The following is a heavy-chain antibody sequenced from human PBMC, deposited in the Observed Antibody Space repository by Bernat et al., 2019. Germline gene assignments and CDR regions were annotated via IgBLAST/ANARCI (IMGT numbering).Heavy chain of an antibody. Sequence: QLQLQESGPGLVKPSETLSLTCTVSGGSISSGGYYWSWIRQHPGKGLEWIGYIYYSGSTYYNPSLKSRVTISVDTSKNQFSLKLSSVTAADTAVYYCAGTPTVPAAMVGAVDIWDQGTLVTVSS. D-gene: IGHD2-2*01. V-gene: IGHV4-31*03. CDR1: GGSISSGGYY. CDR3: AGTPTVPAAMVGAVDI. CDR2: IYYSGST. J-gene: IGHJ3*02.